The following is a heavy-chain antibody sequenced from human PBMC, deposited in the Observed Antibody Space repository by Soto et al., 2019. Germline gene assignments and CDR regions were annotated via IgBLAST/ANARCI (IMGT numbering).Heavy chain of an antibody. J-gene: IGHJ4*02. CDR1: GFTFSSYS. D-gene: IGHD3-3*01. V-gene: IGHV3-48*01. CDR3: ARELENLYYDFWSGYYETPTLDY. CDR2: ISSSSSTI. Sequence: PGGSLRLSCAASGFTFSSYSMNWVRQAPGKGLEWVSYISSSSSTIYYADSVKGRFTISRDNAKNSLYLQMNSLRAEDTAVYYCARELENLYYDFWSGYYETPTLDYWGQGTLVTVSS.